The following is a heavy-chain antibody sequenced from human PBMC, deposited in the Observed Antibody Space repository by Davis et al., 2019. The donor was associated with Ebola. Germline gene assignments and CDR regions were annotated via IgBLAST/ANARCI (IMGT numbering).Heavy chain of an antibody. V-gene: IGHV1-69*04. CDR1: GGPFRSAG. CDR3: ARDQGVGPSRIDH. Sequence: AASVKVSCKASGGPFRSAGISWVRQAPGQGLEWMGRIIHILGMTDYAQKFQGRVIITADKSTNTAYMELHSLRSEDTALYYCARDQGVGPSRIDHWGQGSLVIVSS. J-gene: IGHJ4*02. D-gene: IGHD1-26*01. CDR2: IIHILGMT.